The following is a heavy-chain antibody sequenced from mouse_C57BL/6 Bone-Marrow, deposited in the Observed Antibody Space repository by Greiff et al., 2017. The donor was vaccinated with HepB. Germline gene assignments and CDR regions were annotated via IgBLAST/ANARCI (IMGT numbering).Heavy chain of an antibody. J-gene: IGHJ3*01. CDR1: GYTFTDYN. CDR3: ARGYYVSAWFAY. CDR2: INPNNGGT. Sequence: VQLKESGPELVKPGASVKIPCKASGYTFTDYNMDWVKQSHGKSLEWIGDINPNNGGTIYNQKFKGKATLTVDKSSSTAYMELRSLTSEDTAVYYCARGYYVSAWFAYWGQGTLVTVSA. V-gene: IGHV1-18*01. D-gene: IGHD2-3*01.